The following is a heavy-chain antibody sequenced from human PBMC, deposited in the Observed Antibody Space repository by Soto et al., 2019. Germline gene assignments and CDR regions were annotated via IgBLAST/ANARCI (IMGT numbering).Heavy chain of an antibody. Sequence: QVHLVQSGAEVKKPGASVKVSYKGSGYDFTTYGITWVRQAPGQGLEWMAWISAHNGTTDYAQKLQGRVTVTRDTSTSTAYMELGIRRSDDTAMYYVARVRYGDCWGQRARVCVSS. CDR3: ARVRYGDC. D-gene: IGHD1-1*01. V-gene: IGHV1-18*01. CDR2: ISAHNGTT. J-gene: IGHJ4*02. CDR1: GYDFTTYG.